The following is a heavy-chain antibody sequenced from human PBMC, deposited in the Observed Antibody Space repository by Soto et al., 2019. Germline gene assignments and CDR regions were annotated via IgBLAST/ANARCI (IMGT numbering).Heavy chain of an antibody. D-gene: IGHD5-12*01. CDR3: ARIRMATIRHYYYGMDX. J-gene: IGHJ6*02. Sequence: SGATLVNPTQTLTLTCTFSGFSLSTSGMCVSWIRQPPVKALEWLALIDWDDDKYYSTSMKTRITISKDTSKNQVVLTTTNMDPVDTATYYCARIRMATIRHYYYGMDXWGQGTTLTVS. CDR2: IDWDDDK. V-gene: IGHV2-70*01. CDR1: GFSLSTSGMC.